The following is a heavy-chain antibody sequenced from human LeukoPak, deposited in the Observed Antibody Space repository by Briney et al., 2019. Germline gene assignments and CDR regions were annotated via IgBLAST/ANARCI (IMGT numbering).Heavy chain of an antibody. Sequence: SGGSLRLSCAASGFTFSSYEMNWVRQAPGKGLEWVSYISSSGSTIYYADSVKARFTISRDNAKNSLFLQMNSLRAEDTAVYYCARVAAMTGTVIDYWGQGTLVTVSS. CDR2: ISSSGSTI. CDR3: ARVAAMTGTVIDY. V-gene: IGHV3-48*03. J-gene: IGHJ4*02. D-gene: IGHD6-19*01. CDR1: GFTFSSYE.